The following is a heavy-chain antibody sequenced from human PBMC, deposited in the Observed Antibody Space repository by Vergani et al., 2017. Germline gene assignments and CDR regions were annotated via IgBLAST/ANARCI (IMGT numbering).Heavy chain of an antibody. CDR1: GFTFSSYA. D-gene: IGHD2-21*01. CDR3: AKVADYYYYYYMDV. CDR2: ISGSGGST. V-gene: IGHV3-23*01. J-gene: IGHJ6*03. Sequence: EVQLLESGGGLLQPGGSLRLSCAASGFTFSSYAMSWVRKAPGKGLEWVSAISGSGGSTYYADSVKGRFTISRDTSKNTLYLQMNSLRAEDTAVYYCAKVADYYYYYYMDVWGKGTTVTVSS.